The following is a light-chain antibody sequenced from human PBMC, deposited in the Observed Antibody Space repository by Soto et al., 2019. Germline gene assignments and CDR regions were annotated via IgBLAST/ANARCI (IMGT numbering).Light chain of an antibody. J-gene: IGLJ1*01. CDR3: AAWDDSLNGL. V-gene: IGLV1-44*01. CDR2: SNN. Sequence: QSALTQPPSASGTPGQRVTISCPGSSSNIGSNTVNWYQQLPGTAPKLLIYSNNQRPSGVPDRFSGSKSGTSASLAISGLQSEDEADYYCAAWDDSLNGLFGTGTKVTVL. CDR1: SSNIGSNT.